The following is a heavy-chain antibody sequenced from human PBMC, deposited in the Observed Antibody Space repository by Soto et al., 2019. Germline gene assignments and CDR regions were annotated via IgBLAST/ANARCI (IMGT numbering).Heavy chain of an antibody. V-gene: IGHV3-30*04. J-gene: IGHJ4*02. CDR3: ARDAHTVFGVVPDY. D-gene: IGHD3-3*01. CDR1: GFTLNNYA. CDR2: ISYDGRNT. Sequence: QVQLVESGGGVVQPGRSLRLSCAASGFTLNNYAMHWVRQAPGKGLEWVAVISYDGRNTYSADSVKGRFSISRDISKNTLYLPMNSLRVEDTAVYYCARDAHTVFGVVPDYWGQGTVVTVSS.